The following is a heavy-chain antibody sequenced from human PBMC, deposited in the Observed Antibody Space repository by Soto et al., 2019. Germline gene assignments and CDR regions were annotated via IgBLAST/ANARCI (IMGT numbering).Heavy chain of an antibody. CDR3: ARDCYDFWRGSLPSGRYYYYGMDV. D-gene: IGHD3-3*01. J-gene: IGHJ6*02. V-gene: IGHV1-69*13. Sequence: ASVKVSCKASGGTFSSYAISWVRQAPGQGLEWMGGIIPIFGTANYAQKFQGRVTITADESTSTAYMELSSLRSEDTAVYYCARDCYDFWRGSLPSGRYYYYGMDVWGQGSTVTVSS. CDR1: GGTFSSYA. CDR2: IIPIFGTA.